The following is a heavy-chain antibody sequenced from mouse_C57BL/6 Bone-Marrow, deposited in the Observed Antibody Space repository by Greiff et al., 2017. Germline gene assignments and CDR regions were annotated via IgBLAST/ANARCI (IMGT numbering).Heavy chain of an antibody. D-gene: IGHD3-1*01. V-gene: IGHV1-77*01. CDR3: AKGARFDV. Sequence: VQLLESGAELVKPGASVKISCKASGYTFTDYYINWVNQRPGQGLEWIGKIGPGGGSTYYTESVKGKATLTADKSSSTAYMQLSSLTSEDSAVYVCAKGARFDVWGTGTTVTVSA. CDR1: GYTFTDYY. CDR2: IGPGGGST. J-gene: IGHJ1*03.